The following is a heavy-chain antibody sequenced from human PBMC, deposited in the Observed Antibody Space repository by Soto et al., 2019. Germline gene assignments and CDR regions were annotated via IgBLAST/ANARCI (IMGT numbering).Heavy chain of an antibody. Sequence: PSETLSLTCAVSGGSVSSSNWWSWVRQPPGRGLEWIGEIYHSGSTNYNPSLKSRVTISVDKSKNQFSLKLNSVTAADTAVYYCHARPKWFDYWGQGTLVTVSS. CDR2: IYHSGST. CDR3: HARPKWFDY. D-gene: IGHD6-6*01. J-gene: IGHJ5*01. CDR1: GGSVSSSNW. V-gene: IGHV4-4*02.